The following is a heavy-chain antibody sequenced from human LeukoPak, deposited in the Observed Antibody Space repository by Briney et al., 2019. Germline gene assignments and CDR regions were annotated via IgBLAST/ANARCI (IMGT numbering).Heavy chain of an antibody. CDR2: IQYDGSNE. CDR3: AKDRCSNGIGCYYYYMDV. Sequence: GGSLRLSCAASGFSFSSYGMHWVRQAPGKWLEWVAYIQYDGSNEQYADSVKGRFSISRDSSKNILNLQMNSLRAEDTAVYYCAKDRCSNGIGCYYYYMDVWGKGTTVTIYS. D-gene: IGHD2-8*01. CDR1: GFSFSSYG. V-gene: IGHV3-30*02. J-gene: IGHJ6*03.